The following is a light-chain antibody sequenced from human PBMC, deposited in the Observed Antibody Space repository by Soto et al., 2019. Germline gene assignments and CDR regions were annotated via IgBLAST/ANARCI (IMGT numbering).Light chain of an antibody. CDR3: FSYAGDSVYV. CDR1: NSDVGSYNL. CDR2: EVT. Sequence: QSALTQPASVSGSPRQSITISCTGTNSDVGSYNLVSWFQQHPGKAPKLVIYEVTNRPSVLSDRFSSSKSGNTASLTISGRQAEDEADYSCFSYAGDSVYVFGTGPKLTVL. J-gene: IGLJ1*01. V-gene: IGLV2-23*02.